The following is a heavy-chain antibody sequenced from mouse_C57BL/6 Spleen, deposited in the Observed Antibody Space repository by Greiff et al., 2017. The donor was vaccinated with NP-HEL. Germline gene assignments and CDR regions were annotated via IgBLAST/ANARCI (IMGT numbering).Heavy chain of an antibody. D-gene: IGHD2-1*01. Sequence: VQLQQSGPELVKPGASVKMSCKASGYTFTDYYMHWVKQKPGKGLEWIGEIYPGSGNTYYNEKFKGKATLTADTSSSTAYMQLSSLTSEDSAVYFCARSTGNYVHYAMDYWGQGTSVTVSS. J-gene: IGHJ4*01. V-gene: IGHV1-83*01. CDR3: RSTGNYVHYAMDY. CDR1: YTFTDYYM. CDR2: YPGSGNTY.